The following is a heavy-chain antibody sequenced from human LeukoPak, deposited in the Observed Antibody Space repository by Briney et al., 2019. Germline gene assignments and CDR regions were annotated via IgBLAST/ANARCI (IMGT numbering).Heavy chain of an antibody. Sequence: ASETLSLTCIVSGGSISNYYWSWIPQPPGKGLEWIAYINYSGNNNYNPSLKSRVTISIDTSKNHFSLRLSSVTAADTAVYYCARRGYYDSGGYYGYWGQGTLVTVSS. CDR1: GGSISNYY. J-gene: IGHJ4*02. V-gene: IGHV4-59*08. D-gene: IGHD3-22*01. CDR3: ARRGYYDSGGYYGY. CDR2: INYSGNN.